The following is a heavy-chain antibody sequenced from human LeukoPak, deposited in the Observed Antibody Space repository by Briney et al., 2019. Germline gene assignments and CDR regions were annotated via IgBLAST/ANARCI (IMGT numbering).Heavy chain of an antibody. D-gene: IGHD3-10*01. CDR3: ASVGNYYDSSGDY. V-gene: IGHV3-66*01. J-gene: IGHJ4*02. CDR2: ICSGGST. CDR1: GFTVSSNY. Sequence: GGSLRLSCAASGFTVSSNYMSWVRQAPGKGLEWVSVICSGGSTYYADSVKGRFTISRDNSKNTLYLQMNSLRAEDTAVYYCASVGNYYDSSGDYWGQGTLVTVSS.